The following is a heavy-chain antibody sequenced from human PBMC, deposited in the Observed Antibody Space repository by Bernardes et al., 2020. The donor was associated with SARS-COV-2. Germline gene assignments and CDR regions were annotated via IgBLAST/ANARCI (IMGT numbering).Heavy chain of an antibody. CDR2: ISSSSSYT. V-gene: IGHV3-11*05. Sequence: GSLSLSCAASGFTFSDYYMSWIRPAPGKGLEWVSYISSSSSYTNYADSVKGRFTISRDNAKNSLYLQMNSLRAEDTAVYYCARAAHYSNYYYYYYMDVWGKGTTVTVSS. CDR3: ARAAHYSNYYYYYYMDV. J-gene: IGHJ6*03. D-gene: IGHD4-4*01. CDR1: GFTFSDYY.